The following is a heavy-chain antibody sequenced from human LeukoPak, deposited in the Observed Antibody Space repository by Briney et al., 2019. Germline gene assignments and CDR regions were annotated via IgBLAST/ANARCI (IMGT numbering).Heavy chain of an antibody. V-gene: IGHV3-30*01. Sequence: GVSLRLSCAASGFTFSSYAMHWVRQAPGKGLEWVAVISYDGSNKYYADSVKGRFTISRDNSKNTLYLQMNSLRAEDTAVYYCARDHCSSTSCYVGYYYYMDVWGKGTTVTVSS. J-gene: IGHJ6*03. CDR2: ISYDGSNK. CDR3: ARDHCSSTSCYVGYYYYMDV. D-gene: IGHD2-2*01. CDR1: GFTFSSYA.